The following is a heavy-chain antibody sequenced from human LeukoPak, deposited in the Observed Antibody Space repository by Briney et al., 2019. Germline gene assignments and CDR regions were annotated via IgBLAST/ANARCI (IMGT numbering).Heavy chain of an antibody. CDR3: ARGRKGLDY. V-gene: IGHV4-39*01. CDR2: IYYSGST. CDR1: GGSISSSSYY. Sequence: SETLSLTCTVSGGSISSSSYYWCWIRQHPGKGLEWIGSIYYSGSTYYNPSLKSRVTISVDTSKNQFSLKLSSVTAADTAVYYCARGRKGLDYWGQGTLVTVSS. J-gene: IGHJ4*02.